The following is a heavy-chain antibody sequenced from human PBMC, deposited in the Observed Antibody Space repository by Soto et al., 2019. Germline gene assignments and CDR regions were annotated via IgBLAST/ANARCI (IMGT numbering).Heavy chain of an antibody. CDR3: AREGVLERFPLPTYHFGMAV. CDR1: GGSISSGGYY. D-gene: IGHD3-3*01. CDR2: IYYSGST. V-gene: IGHV4-31*03. Sequence: SETLSLACTVSGGSISSGGYYWSWIRQHPGKGLEWIGYIYYSGSTYYNPSLKSRVTISVDTSKNQFSLKLSSVTAADTVVYYCAREGVLERFPLPTYHFGMAVWGEVTTVTFPS. J-gene: IGHJ6*04.